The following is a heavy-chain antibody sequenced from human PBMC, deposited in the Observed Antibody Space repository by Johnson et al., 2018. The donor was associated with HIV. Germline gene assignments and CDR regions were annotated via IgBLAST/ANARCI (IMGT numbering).Heavy chain of an antibody. CDR3: ARAPNELRYFEWSADAFDM. CDR2: VNPNGGST. CDR1: HFTFSRYY. D-gene: IGHD3-9*01. V-gene: IGHV3-25*05. J-gene: IGHJ3*02. Sequence: VQLVESGGGLAKPAWSPRLSCAASHFTFSRYYMNCVRQAPGNGLELVGQVNPNGGSTYLIDSGKDRFNISRNNAKTSLFLQMNSLRAEDTAVYYCARAPNELRYFEWSADAFDMWGQGTMVTVSS.